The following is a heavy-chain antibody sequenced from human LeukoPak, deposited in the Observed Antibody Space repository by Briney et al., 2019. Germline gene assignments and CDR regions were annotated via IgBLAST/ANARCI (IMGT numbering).Heavy chain of an antibody. CDR3: ASNLRGYSSSPDDY. CDR2: ISSSGSTI. Sequence: GGSLRLSCAASGFSFSAYGVHWVRQAPGKGLEWVSYISSSGSTIYYADSVKGRFTISRDNAKNSLYLQMNSLRAEDTAVYYCASNLRGYSSSPDDYWGQGTLVTVSS. D-gene: IGHD6-6*01. CDR1: GFSFSAYG. J-gene: IGHJ4*02. V-gene: IGHV3-48*04.